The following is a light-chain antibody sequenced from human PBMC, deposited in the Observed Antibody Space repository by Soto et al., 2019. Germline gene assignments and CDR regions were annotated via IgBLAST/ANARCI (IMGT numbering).Light chain of an antibody. V-gene: IGLV1-40*01. Sequence: QSVLTQPPSVSGAPGQRVTISCTGSGSNIGAGYDVHWYQHRPGTAPKLLVFGDIHRPSGVPDRFSGSKSGTSASLAITGLQAEDEGDYYCQSYDSTLDARYVFGTGTKLTVL. J-gene: IGLJ1*01. CDR1: GSNIGAGYD. CDR3: QSYDSTLDARYV. CDR2: GDI.